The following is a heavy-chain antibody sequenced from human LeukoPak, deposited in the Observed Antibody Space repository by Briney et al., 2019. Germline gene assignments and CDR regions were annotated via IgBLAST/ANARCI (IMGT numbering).Heavy chain of an antibody. CDR2: MYYSGST. J-gene: IGHJ4*02. Sequence: SETLSLTCTVSGGSISNYYWSWIRQAPGKGLEWIGYMYYSGSTNCNPSLKSRVTISADMSKNQFSLKLSSVTAADTAVYYCVRDDAGFDYWGQGILVTVSS. CDR1: GGSISNYY. D-gene: IGHD2-8*01. CDR3: VRDDAGFDY. V-gene: IGHV4-59*01.